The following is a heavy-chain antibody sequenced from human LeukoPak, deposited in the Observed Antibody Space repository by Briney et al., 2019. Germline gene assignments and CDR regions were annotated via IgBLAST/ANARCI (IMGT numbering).Heavy chain of an antibody. D-gene: IGHD4-17*01. Sequence: GGSLRLSCAASGFTFSSYGMHWVRQAPGKGLEWVAFIRYDGSNKYYADSVKGRFTISRDNSKSTLYLQMNSLRAEDTAVYYCAKDMTGTVTTFDYWGQGTLVTVSS. CDR1: GFTFSSYG. J-gene: IGHJ4*02. V-gene: IGHV3-30*02. CDR2: IRYDGSNK. CDR3: AKDMTGTVTTFDY.